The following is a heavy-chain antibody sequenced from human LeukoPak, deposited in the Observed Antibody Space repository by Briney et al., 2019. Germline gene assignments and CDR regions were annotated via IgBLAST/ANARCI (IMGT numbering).Heavy chain of an antibody. Sequence: ASVKVSRKGSGYTFSGYIIHVVRHAPVHKVECVGWINPNSGVTNCAQKFQGRVTMTRDTSISTAYMELSRLRSDDTAVYYCARDLGPALRYFAWSTRRPFDYWGQGTLVTVSS. V-gene: IGHV1-2*02. CDR3: ARDLGPALRYFAWSTRRPFDY. CDR1: GYTFSGYI. J-gene: IGHJ4*02. D-gene: IGHD3-9*01. CDR2: INPNSGVT.